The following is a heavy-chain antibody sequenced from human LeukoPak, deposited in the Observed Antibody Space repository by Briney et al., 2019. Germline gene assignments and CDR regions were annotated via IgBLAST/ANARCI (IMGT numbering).Heavy chain of an antibody. CDR3: AREEDGYTMGGFDY. D-gene: IGHD5-24*01. CDR1: GGSISSGGYY. J-gene: IGHJ4*02. V-gene: IGHV4-31*03. CDR2: IYYSGST. Sequence: SQTLSLTCTVSGGSISSGGYYWSWIRQHPGKGLEWIGYIYYSGSTYYNPSLKSRVTISVDTSKNQFSLKLSSVTAADTAVYYCAREEDGYTMGGFDYWGQGTLVTVSS.